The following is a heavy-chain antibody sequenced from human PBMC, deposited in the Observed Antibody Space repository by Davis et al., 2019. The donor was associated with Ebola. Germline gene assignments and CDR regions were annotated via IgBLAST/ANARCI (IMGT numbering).Heavy chain of an antibody. J-gene: IGHJ6*02. CDR2: IYYSGST. Sequence: SETLSLTCTVSGGSISSYYWSWIRQPPGKGLEWIGYIYYSGSTNYNPSLKSRVTISVDTSKNQFSLKLSSVTAADTAVYYCAREGKGYCSGGSCYRRRDYYYYYGMDVWGQGTTVTVSS. V-gene: IGHV4-59*01. D-gene: IGHD2-15*01. CDR1: GGSISSYY. CDR3: AREGKGYCSGGSCYRRRDYYYYYGMDV.